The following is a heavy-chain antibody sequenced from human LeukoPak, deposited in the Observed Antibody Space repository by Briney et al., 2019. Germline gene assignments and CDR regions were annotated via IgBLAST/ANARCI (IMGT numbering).Heavy chain of an antibody. J-gene: IGHJ3*02. CDR1: GFTFSSAW. D-gene: IGHD6-6*01. CDR3: TIYEYSSSSHTGAFHI. Sequence: GGSLRLSCAASGFTFSSAWMSWVRQAPGKGPEWVARIKTKADGGTTDYAAPVKGRFTVSRDDSKNTLFLQMNSLKTEDTAVYYCTIYEYSSSSHTGAFHIWGQGTMVTVSS. V-gene: IGHV3-15*01. CDR2: IKTKADGGTT.